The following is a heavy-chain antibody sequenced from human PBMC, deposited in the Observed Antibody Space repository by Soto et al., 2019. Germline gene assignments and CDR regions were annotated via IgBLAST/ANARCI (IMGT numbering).Heavy chain of an antibody. V-gene: IGHV1-46*01. J-gene: IGHJ4*02. CDR2: INPSGGST. Sequence: QVQLVQSGAEVKKPGASVKVSCKASGYTFTSYYMHWVRQAPGQGLEWMGIINPSGGSTSYAQKFQGRGTMTRDRSTSTGYMELSSLRSEDTAVYYCARSSPSARLDFDYWGEGTLVTVSS. D-gene: IGHD6-6*01. CDR1: GYTFTSYY. CDR3: ARSSPSARLDFDY.